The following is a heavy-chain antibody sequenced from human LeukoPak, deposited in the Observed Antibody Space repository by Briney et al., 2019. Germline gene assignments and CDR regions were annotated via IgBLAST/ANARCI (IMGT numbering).Heavy chain of an antibody. D-gene: IGHD4-17*01. J-gene: IGHJ4*02. CDR2: IYHSGST. Sequence: SQTLSLTCAVSGGSISSGGYSWSWIRQPPGKGLEWIGYIYHSGSTYYNPSLKSRVTISVDRPKNQFSLKLSSVTAADTAVYYCARVHPYGDLLDYWGQGTLVTVSS. V-gene: IGHV4-30-2*01. CDR3: ARVHPYGDLLDY. CDR1: GGSISSGGYS.